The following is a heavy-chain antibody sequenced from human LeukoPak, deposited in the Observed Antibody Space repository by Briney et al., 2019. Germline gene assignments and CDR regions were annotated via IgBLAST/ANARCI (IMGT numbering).Heavy chain of an antibody. CDR3: ARAQITYYYDSSGSFD. Sequence: GGTLRLSCAASGFTFSTYGFSWVRQAPGKGLEWVSSISSSSSYIYYADSVKGRFTISRDNAKNSLYLQMNSLRAEDTAVYYCARAQITYYYDSSGSFDWGQGTLVTVSS. V-gene: IGHV3-21*01. CDR2: ISSSSSYI. J-gene: IGHJ4*02. CDR1: GFTFSTYG. D-gene: IGHD3-22*01.